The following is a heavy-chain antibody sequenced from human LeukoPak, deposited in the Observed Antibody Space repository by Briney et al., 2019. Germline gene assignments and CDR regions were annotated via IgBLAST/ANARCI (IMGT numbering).Heavy chain of an antibody. V-gene: IGHV1-8*01. D-gene: IGHD1-26*01. CDR2: MNPNSGNT. J-gene: IGHJ4*02. CDR1: GYTFTSYD. CDR3: ARGYRGSTPFDY. Sequence: ASVTVSCKPSGYTFTSYDINWVRQAPGQGLEWMGWMNPNSGNTGYAQKFQGRVTMTRNTSISTAYMELSSLRSEGTAVYYCARGYRGSTPFDYWGQGTLVTVSS.